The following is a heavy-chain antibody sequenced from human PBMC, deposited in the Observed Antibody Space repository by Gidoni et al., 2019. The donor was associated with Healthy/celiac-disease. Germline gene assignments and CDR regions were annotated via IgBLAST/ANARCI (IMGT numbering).Heavy chain of an antibody. CDR2: ISGRGGST. CDR3: AKARPHIAAAGTNWFDP. Sequence: EVPLLESGGGLVQPGGSLRLSCAASGFPFSSYAMSWVRQGPGKGLDGVSAISGRGGSTYYADSVKGRFTISRDNSKNTVYLQMNSLRAEDTAVYYCAKARPHIAAAGTNWFDPWGQGTLVTVSS. V-gene: IGHV3-23*01. CDR1: GFPFSSYA. J-gene: IGHJ5*02. D-gene: IGHD6-13*01.